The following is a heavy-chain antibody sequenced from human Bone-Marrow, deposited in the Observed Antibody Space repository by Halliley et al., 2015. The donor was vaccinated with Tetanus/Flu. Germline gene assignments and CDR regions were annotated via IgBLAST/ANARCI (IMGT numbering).Heavy chain of an antibody. J-gene: IGHJ5*01. D-gene: IGHD6-19*01. CDR1: GGSMNTYY. V-gene: IGHV4-59*01. CDR2: IYYTGNT. Sequence: TLSLTCTVSGGSMNTYYWSWIRQTPGKGLEWLGYIYYTGNTNYNPSLKSRVTISLDTSKNQFSLTLRSVSAADTAVYYCARDSPAYRSGFGLFGSWGQGPLVAVS. CDR3: ARDSPAYRSGFGLFGS.